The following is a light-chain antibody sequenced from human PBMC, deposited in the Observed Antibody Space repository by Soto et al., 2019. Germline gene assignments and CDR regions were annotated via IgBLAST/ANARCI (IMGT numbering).Light chain of an antibody. Sequence: QCVLTQPAPVSGSPCKAIATSLTGNSKEFGGYNYVSWYQQHPGKAPKLMIYDVSNRPSGVSNRFSGSKSGNTASLTISGLQAEDEADYYCSSYTSSSTPYVFGTGTKVTVL. CDR3: SSYTSSSTPYV. J-gene: IGLJ1*01. CDR1: SKEFGGYNY. V-gene: IGLV2-14*01. CDR2: DVS.